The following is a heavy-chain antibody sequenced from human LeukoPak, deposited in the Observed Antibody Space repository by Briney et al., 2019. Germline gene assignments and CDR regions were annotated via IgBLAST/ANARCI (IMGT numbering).Heavy chain of an antibody. CDR2: IRYEGSNK. D-gene: IGHD3-22*01. CDR3: AKDWGYYYDSTGPEVPRPYFDC. Sequence: PGGSLRLSCAAAGFTFSSYGMHWVRQAPGKGLEWVAFIRYEGSNKYYADSVKGRFTIARDNSKNTLYLQMNSLRDEDTDVYYCAKDWGYYYDSTGPEVPRPYFDCWRQATLLTVPS. CDR1: GFTFSSYG. V-gene: IGHV3-30*02. J-gene: IGHJ4*02.